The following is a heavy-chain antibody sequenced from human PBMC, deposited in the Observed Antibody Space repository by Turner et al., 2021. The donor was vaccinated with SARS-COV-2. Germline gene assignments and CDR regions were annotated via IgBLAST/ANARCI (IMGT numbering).Heavy chain of an antibody. D-gene: IGHD6-13*01. Sequence: QLRLQESGPGLVKPSETLSLTCTVSGGSISSSTYYWGWTRQAPGKGLEWIGSIYYSGSSYYTPSLASRVTISVDTSKNQFSLKLSSVTAADTAVYYCARYRVFVYDMDVWGQGTTVTVSS. V-gene: IGHV4-39*01. J-gene: IGHJ6*02. CDR1: GGSISSSTYY. CDR2: IYYSGSS. CDR3: ARYRVFVYDMDV.